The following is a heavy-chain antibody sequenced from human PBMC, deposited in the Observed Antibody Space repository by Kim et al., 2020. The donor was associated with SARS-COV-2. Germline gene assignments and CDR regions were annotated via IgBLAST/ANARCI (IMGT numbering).Heavy chain of an antibody. J-gene: IGHJ5*02. Sequence: GGSLRLSCAASGFTFSSYSMNWVRQAPGKGLEWVSYISSSSTIYYADSVKGRFTISRDNAKNSLYLQMNSLRDEDTAVYYCARDAHYDSSANWFDPWGQGTLVTVSS. CDR2: ISSSSTI. V-gene: IGHV3-48*02. CDR1: GFTFSSYS. CDR3: ARDAHYDSSANWFDP. D-gene: IGHD3-22*01.